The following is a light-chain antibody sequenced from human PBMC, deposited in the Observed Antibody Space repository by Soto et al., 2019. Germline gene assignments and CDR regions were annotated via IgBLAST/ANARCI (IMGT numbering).Light chain of an antibody. CDR3: VLYMGSGIWV. J-gene: IGLJ3*02. CDR1: SGSVSTRYY. CDR2: STN. V-gene: IGLV8-61*01. Sequence: QTVVTQEPSFSVSPGRTVTLTCGLSSGSVSTRYYPSWYQQTPGQAPRTLIYSTNTRSSGVPDRFSGSILGNKAALTITGAQADDESDYSCVLYMGSGIWVFGGGTKLTVL.